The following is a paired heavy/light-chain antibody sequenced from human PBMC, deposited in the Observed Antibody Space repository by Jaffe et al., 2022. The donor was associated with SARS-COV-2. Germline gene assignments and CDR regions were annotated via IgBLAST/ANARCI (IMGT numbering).Light chain of an antibody. J-gene: IGLJ2*01. V-gene: IGLV3-19*01. CDR2: GRN. Sequence: SSELTQDTDVSVALGQTARITCQGDSLRSQYAIWYQQRPGQAPVLVIYGRNNRPSGIPDRFSGSSSGNTASLTITGAQAEDEADYYCSSRDSSSHHVIFGGGTQLTVL. CDR3: SSRDSSSHHVI. CDR1: SLRSQY.
Heavy chain of an antibody. D-gene: IGHD3-10*01. CDR3: ARDSRPGNFGPGWFDP. J-gene: IGHJ5*02. CDR1: GLSLNGYS. V-gene: IGHV3-48*02. CDR2: ISSSGGTI. Sequence: EVQLVESGGRLVRPGGSLRLSCAASGLSLNGYSLNWVRQAPGKGLEWVSYISSSGGTIYYADSVKGRFAISRDNAQSSLYLQMNSLRDEDTAVYYCARDSRPGNFGPGWFDPWGQGTLVIVSS.